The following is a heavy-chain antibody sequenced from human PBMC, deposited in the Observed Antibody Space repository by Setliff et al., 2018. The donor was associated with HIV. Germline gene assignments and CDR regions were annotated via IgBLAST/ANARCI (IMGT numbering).Heavy chain of an antibody. V-gene: IGHV4-59*08. D-gene: IGHD4-17*01. CDR1: GGPLSSYY. CDR2: IFYTGTT. CDR3: ARHRKDDYFLAAYFDS. J-gene: IGHJ4*02. Sequence: SETLSLTCTVSGGPLSSYYWNWIRQSPGKGLEWIGYIFYTGTTRYNPSLKSRVTISVDTSKNQVSLKLSSVTAADSALSFCARHRKDDYFLAAYFDSLRQGALVTVSS.